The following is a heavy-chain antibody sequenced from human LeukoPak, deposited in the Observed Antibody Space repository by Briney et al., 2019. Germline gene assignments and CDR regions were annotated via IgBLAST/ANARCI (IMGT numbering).Heavy chain of an antibody. V-gene: IGHV3-30*04. Sequence: GRSLRLSCAASGFTSSSYSMHWVRQAPGKGLEWLTLISYHGSNKDYTDSVRGRFTISRDNSKNTVFLQMNSLRTEDTAVYFCARSPERLGQGYLDSWGQGTLVTVSS. J-gene: IGHJ4*02. CDR1: GFTSSSYS. D-gene: IGHD3/OR15-3a*01. CDR2: ISYHGSNK. CDR3: ARSPERLGQGYLDS.